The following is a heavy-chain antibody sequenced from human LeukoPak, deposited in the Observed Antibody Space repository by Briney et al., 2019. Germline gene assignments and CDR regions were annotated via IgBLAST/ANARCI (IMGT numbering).Heavy chain of an antibody. CDR1: GFNFRDYS. Sequence: GGSLRLSCVAYGFNFRDYSMNWVRQAPGKGLDWVSGISGTSSYMYYGDSVKGRFTVSRDNAKNSLYLQMESLRVEDTAVYYCARDLHYYGSGPWGQGTPVTVSS. CDR3: ARDLHYYGSGP. CDR2: ISGTSSYM. J-gene: IGHJ5*02. D-gene: IGHD3-10*01. V-gene: IGHV3-21*01.